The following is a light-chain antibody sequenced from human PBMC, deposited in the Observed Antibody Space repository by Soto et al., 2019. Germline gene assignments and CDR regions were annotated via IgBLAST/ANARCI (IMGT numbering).Light chain of an antibody. J-gene: IGKJ4*01. CDR1: QRVLYNSNSKNY. CDR2: WAS. Sequence: DIVMTQSPDSLAVSLGERATINCKSSQRVLYNSNSKNYLAWYQQKVGQPPKLLIYWASTRESGVPDRFSGSGSGTDFPLTISSLQAEDVAVYYCQQYYTPPLTFGGGTKVDIK. CDR3: QQYYTPPLT. V-gene: IGKV4-1*01.